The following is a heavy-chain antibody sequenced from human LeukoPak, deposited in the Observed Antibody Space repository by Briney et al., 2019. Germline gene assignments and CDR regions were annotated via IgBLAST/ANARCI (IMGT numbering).Heavy chain of an antibody. V-gene: IGHV4-59*01. J-gene: IGHJ5*02. CDR1: GGSISSYY. Sequence: PSETLSLTCTVSGGSISSYYWSWIRQPPGKGLEWIGYIYYSGSTNYNPSLKSRVTISVDTSKNQFSLKLSSVTAADTAVYYCARIPAAGHWFDPWGQGTLVTVSS. CDR3: ARIPAAGHWFDP. D-gene: IGHD6-13*01. CDR2: IYYSGST.